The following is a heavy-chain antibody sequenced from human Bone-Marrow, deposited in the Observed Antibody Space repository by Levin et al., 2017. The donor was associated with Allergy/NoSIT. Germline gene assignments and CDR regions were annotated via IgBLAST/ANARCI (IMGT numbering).Heavy chain of an antibody. CDR3: AVLREVRGAPAF. CDR2: ISGSGAST. Sequence: PGGSLRLSCEVSGLTFSNYAVSWVRQAPGKGLEWVSAISGSGASTFYADFVRGRFTISRDNSRNTLYLQMNSLRDDDAATYYCAVLREVRGAPAFWGQGTLVTVSS. D-gene: IGHD3-10*01. J-gene: IGHJ4*02. CDR1: GLTFSNYA. V-gene: IGHV3-23*01.